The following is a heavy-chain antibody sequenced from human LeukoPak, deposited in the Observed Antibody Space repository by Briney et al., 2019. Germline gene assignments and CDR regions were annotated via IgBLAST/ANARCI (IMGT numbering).Heavy chain of an antibody. CDR1: GFTFSSYS. D-gene: IGHD3-3*01. V-gene: IGHV3-48*01. CDR3: ARHWYYDFWSGESNWFDP. CDR2: ISSSSSTI. J-gene: IGHJ5*02. Sequence: PGGSLRLSCAASGFTFSSYSMNWVRQAPGKGLEWVSYISSSSSTIYYADSVKGRFTISRDNSKNTLYLQMGSLRAEDMAVYYCARHWYYDFWSGESNWFDPWGQGTLVTVSS.